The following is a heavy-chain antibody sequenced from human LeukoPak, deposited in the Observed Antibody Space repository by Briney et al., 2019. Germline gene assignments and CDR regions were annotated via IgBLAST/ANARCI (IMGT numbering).Heavy chain of an antibody. J-gene: IGHJ4*02. CDR2: IKQDGSEK. V-gene: IGHV3-7*01. D-gene: IGHD3-22*01. CDR3: ARSRSGYYEDY. CDR1: GFTFSTYW. Sequence: GGSLRLSCAASGFTFSTYWMSWVRQAPGKGLEWVANIKQDGSEKFYVDSVKGRFTISRDNAKNSVYLQMNSLKAEDTAVYYCARSRSGYYEDYWGQGTLVTVSS.